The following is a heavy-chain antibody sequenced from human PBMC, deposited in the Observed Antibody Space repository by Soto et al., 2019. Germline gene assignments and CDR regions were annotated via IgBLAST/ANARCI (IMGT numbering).Heavy chain of an antibody. D-gene: IGHD3-16*01. V-gene: IGHV1-18*01. CDR1: GYTFFTYG. J-gene: IGHJ6*02. CDR2: ISGDNVNT. CDR3: ARPQGAPGYYYGMDV. Sequence: QVQLVQSGAEVKKPGASVRVSCKASGYTFFTYGVTWVRQAPGQGLEWIGWISGDNVNTNYAQKLQGRVSMTIDTFTRTAYMDLRTLTSDDTAVYYCARPQGAPGYYYGMDVWGQGTTVTVSS.